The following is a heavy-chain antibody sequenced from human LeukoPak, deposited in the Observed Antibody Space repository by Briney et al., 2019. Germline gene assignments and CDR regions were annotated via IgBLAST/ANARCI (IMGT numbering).Heavy chain of an antibody. CDR2: ISRSGEST. V-gene: IGHV3-23*01. Sequence: GGSLRLSCAASGFTFSSSWMHWVRQAPGKGLEWVSSISRSGESTFYADSVRGRFTISRDNSKDTVSLQMESLRAEDTALYYCAKDYAVGSIDYWGQGTLVTVSS. D-gene: IGHD3-16*01. J-gene: IGHJ4*02. CDR3: AKDYAVGSIDY. CDR1: GFTFSSSW.